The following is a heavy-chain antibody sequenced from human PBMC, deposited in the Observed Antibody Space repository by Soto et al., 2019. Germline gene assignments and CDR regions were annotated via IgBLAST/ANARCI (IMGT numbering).Heavy chain of an antibody. V-gene: IGHV1-69*04. Sequence: SVKVSCKASGGTFSSYTISWVRQAPGQGLEWMGRIIPILGIANYAQKFQGRVTITADKSTSTAYMELSSLRSEDTAVYYCARDPLDTAMVPFDYWGQGTLVTVS. D-gene: IGHD5-18*01. CDR2: IIPILGIA. CDR3: ARDPLDTAMVPFDY. J-gene: IGHJ4*02. CDR1: GGTFSSYT.